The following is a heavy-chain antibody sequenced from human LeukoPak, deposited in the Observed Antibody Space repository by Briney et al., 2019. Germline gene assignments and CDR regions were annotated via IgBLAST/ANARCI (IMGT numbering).Heavy chain of an antibody. Sequence: GASVKVSCKTSGYSFTDYYMHWVRQAPGQGLEWMGWINPNSGGTSSAHKFQGRVTMTRDTSITTVYMEVRWLTSDDTAIYYCARADRLHGGPYLIGPWGLGTLVTVSS. CDR1: GYSFTDYY. CDR2: INPNSGGT. V-gene: IGHV1-2*02. D-gene: IGHD2-21*01. J-gene: IGHJ5*02. CDR3: ARADRLHGGPYLIGP.